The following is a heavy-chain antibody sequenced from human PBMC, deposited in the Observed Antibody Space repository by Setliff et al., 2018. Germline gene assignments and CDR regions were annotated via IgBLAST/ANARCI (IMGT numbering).Heavy chain of an antibody. Sequence: ASVKVSCKASGYTFISYGISWVRQAPGQGLEWMGWISAYNGNTNYAQKLQGRVTITTDTSTSTAYMELRSLRSDDTAVYYCARVLFHCSSTSCYLDAFDIWGQGTMVTVSS. V-gene: IGHV1-18*01. D-gene: IGHD2-2*01. CDR3: ARVLFHCSSTSCYLDAFDI. CDR1: GYTFISYG. CDR2: ISAYNGNT. J-gene: IGHJ3*02.